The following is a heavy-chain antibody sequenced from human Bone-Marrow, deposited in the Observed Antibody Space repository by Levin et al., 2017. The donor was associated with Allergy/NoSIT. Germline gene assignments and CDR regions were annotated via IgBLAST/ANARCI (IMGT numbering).Heavy chain of an antibody. CDR3: ARDIGQPDSYDYYFYGMDV. CDR1: GFTFRGYG. CDR2: IWLDGRSQ. D-gene: IGHD1-26*01. V-gene: IGHV3-33*01. J-gene: IGHJ6*04. Sequence: GESLKISCAASGFTFRGYGFHWVRQAPGKGLEWVAVIWLDGRSQHYADSVKGRFTISRDNSQNTLWLQMNSLRAEDTAIYYCARDIGQPDSYDYYFYGMDVWGEGTTVTVSS.